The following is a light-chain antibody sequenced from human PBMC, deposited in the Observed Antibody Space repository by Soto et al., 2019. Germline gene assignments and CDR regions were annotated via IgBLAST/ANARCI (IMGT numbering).Light chain of an antibody. CDR3: QQYESTPPT. Sequence: DIVMTQSPDSLAVSLGERATINCKSSQSVLYSSNNKNYLAWYQQRPGQPPKLLIYWASTRESVVPDRFSGSGSGTDFTLTITSLQAEDVAVYCCQQYESTPPTFGQGTKLAIK. CDR1: QSVLYSSNNKNY. CDR2: WAS. V-gene: IGKV4-1*01. J-gene: IGKJ2*01.